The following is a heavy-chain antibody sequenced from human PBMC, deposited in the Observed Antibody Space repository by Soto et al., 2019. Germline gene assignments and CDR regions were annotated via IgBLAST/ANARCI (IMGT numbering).Heavy chain of an antibody. Sequence: PSETLSLTCTVSGGSISSGGYSWSWIRQSPEKGLEWIGCIYPTGTTYYHPSLKSRVTISVDTSKNQFSLKLSSVTAADTAVYYCARGYLLGAFDPWGQGTLVTVSS. CDR2: IYPTGTT. CDR3: ARGYLLGAFDP. D-gene: IGHD3-3*02. J-gene: IGHJ5*02. V-gene: IGHV4-30-2*05. CDR1: GGSISSGGYS.